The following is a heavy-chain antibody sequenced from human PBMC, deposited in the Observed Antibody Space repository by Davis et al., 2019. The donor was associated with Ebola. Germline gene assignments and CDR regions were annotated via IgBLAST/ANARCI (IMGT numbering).Heavy chain of an antibody. V-gene: IGHV1-8*01. J-gene: IGHJ3*02. D-gene: IGHD2-21*02. CDR2: MSPNTGNT. Sequence: ASVKVSCKASGYSFISHDINWVRTASGQRHEWMGWMSPNTGNTGLEQKFQGRLTMTRDTSISTAYMELSSLRSEDTAVYYCATWRGDCGGAFDIWGQGTMVTVSS. CDR3: ATWRGDCGGAFDI. CDR1: GYSFISHD.